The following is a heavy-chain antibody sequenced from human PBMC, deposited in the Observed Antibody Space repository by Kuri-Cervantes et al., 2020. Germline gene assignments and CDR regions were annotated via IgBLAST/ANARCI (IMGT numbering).Heavy chain of an antibody. CDR1: GFTFSNAW. V-gene: IGHV3-21*01. CDR2: ITSGSKYI. J-gene: IGHJ4*02. CDR3: ARDHYSGGSHDS. D-gene: IGHD6-19*01. Sequence: GGSLRLSCVVSGFTFSNAWMSWVRKAPGKGLEWVSSITSGSKYIYYADSVKGRFTISRDNAKNSIYLQMNSLRGEDTAIYYCARDHYSGGSHDSWGQGTLVTVSS.